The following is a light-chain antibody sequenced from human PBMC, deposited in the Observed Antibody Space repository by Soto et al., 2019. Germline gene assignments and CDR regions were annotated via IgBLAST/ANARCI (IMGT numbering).Light chain of an antibody. CDR1: QTISTY. V-gene: IGKV1-39*01. J-gene: IGKJ2*01. CDR3: QQSDSTAYT. CDR2: DAS. Sequence: DIQMTQSPSSPSASVGDRVTITCWARQTISTYLNWSQQKPGKAPSLLIYDASSLLSGVPSRFSGSGSGTDFTLTIASLQPEDFSTYYCQQSDSTAYTFGQGTKVEI.